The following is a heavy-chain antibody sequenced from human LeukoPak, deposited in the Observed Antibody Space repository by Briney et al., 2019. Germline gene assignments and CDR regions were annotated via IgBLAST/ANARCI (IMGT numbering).Heavy chain of an antibody. CDR2: IYYSGST. D-gene: IGHD5-12*01. CDR1: GGSISSYY. J-gene: IGHJ4*02. CDR3: ARGSGGYDRFDY. V-gene: IGHV4-59*01. Sequence: SETLSLTCTVSGGSISSYYWSWIRQPPGKGLEWIGYIYYSGSTNYNPSLKSRVTISVDTSKNQFSLKLSSVTAADTAVYYCARGSGGYDRFDYWGRGTLVTVSS.